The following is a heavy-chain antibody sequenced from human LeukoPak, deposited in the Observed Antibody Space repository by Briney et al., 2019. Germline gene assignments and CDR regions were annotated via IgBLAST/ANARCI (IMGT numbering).Heavy chain of an antibody. J-gene: IGHJ4*02. CDR3: ARTTDGYNFNGGY. Sequence: GGSLRLSCAASGFTFNIYSMNWVRQAPGKGLEWVSSISGNSDSIYYADSVKGRFTVSRDNAKDSLYLQMNSLTAEDTAVYYCARTTDGYNFNGGYWGQGTLVTVCS. D-gene: IGHD5-24*01. CDR1: GFTFNIYS. V-gene: IGHV3-21*01. CDR2: ISGNSDSI.